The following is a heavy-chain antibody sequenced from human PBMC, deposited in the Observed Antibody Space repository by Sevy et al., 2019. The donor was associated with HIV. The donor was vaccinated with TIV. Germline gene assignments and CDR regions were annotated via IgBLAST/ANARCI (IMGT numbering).Heavy chain of an antibody. CDR2: IYYSGRT. V-gene: IGHV4-59*01. CDR1: GDSISGYY. Sequence: SETLSLTCTVSGDSISGYYWSWIRQPPGKGLEWIGYIYYSGRTNYNPSLKSRVTISEDTSKNQLSLRLSSVTAADTAVYYCARGAPYYYYGMDVWGQGTTVTVSS. CDR3: ARGAPYYYYGMDV. J-gene: IGHJ6*02.